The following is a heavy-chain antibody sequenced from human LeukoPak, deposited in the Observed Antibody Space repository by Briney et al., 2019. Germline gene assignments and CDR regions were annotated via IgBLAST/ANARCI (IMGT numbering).Heavy chain of an antibody. V-gene: IGHV4-38-2*02. D-gene: IGHD3-10*01. Sequence: SETLSLTCTVSGYSISSGYYWAWIRQPPGKGLQWIGNIYHSGNTYYNPSLKSRVSISVDTSKNQFSLKLSSVTAADTAVYYCARGGGSGSAGDYWGQGTLVTVSS. CDR1: GYSISSGYY. CDR2: IYHSGNT. CDR3: ARGGGSGSAGDY. J-gene: IGHJ4*02.